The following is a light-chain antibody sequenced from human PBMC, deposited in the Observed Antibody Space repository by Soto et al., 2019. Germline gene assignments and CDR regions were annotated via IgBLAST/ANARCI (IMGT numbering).Light chain of an antibody. J-gene: IGLJ1*01. CDR2: EVT. Sequence: QSALTQPPSASGSPGQAVAISCTGTSSDVGGYNYVSWYQQHPGKAPKLLIYEVTKRPSGVPDRFSGSKSGSTASLTVSGLQAEDEADYYCCSYGGNDNYVFGTGTKVTV. CDR3: CSYGGNDNYV. CDR1: SSDVGGYNY. V-gene: IGLV2-8*01.